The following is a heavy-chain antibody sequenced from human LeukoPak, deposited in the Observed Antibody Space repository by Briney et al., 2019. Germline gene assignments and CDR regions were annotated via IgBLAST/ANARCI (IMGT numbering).Heavy chain of an antibody. V-gene: IGHV4-34*01. Sequence: SETLSLTCAVYGGSFSGYYWSWIRQPPGKGLEWIGETNHSGSTNYNPSLKSRVTISVDTSKNQFSLKLSSVTAADTAVYYCARGGTAMVYIDYYYYGMDVWGQGTTVTVSS. CDR1: GGSFSGYY. CDR2: TNHSGST. J-gene: IGHJ6*02. CDR3: ARGGTAMVYIDYYYYGMDV. D-gene: IGHD5-18*01.